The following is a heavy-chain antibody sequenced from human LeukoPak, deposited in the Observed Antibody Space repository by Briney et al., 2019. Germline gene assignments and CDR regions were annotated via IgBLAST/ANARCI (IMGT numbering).Heavy chain of an antibody. D-gene: IGHD3-10*01. CDR2: IIPIFGTA. V-gene: IGHV1-69*13. Sequence: SVKVSCKASGGTFSSYAISWVRQAPGQGLEWMGGIIPIFGTANYAQKFQGRVTITADESTSTAYMELSSLRSEDTAVYYCAREDTTRYYYGSGSYYLDYWGQGTLVTVSS. CDR1: GGTFSSYA. CDR3: AREDTTRYYYGSGSYYLDY. J-gene: IGHJ4*02.